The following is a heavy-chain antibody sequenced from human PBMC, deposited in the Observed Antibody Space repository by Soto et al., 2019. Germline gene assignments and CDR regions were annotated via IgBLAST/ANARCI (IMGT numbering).Heavy chain of an antibody. CDR3: ARDGETHRREAAAGISYFQH. CDR2: INPNSGGT. Sequence: ASVKVSCKASGYTFTGYYMHWVRQAPGQGLEWMGWINPNSGGTNYAQKFQGWVTMTRDTSISTAYMELSRLRSDDTAVYYRARDGETHRREAAAGISYFQHWGQGTLVTVSS. D-gene: IGHD6-13*01. V-gene: IGHV1-2*04. J-gene: IGHJ1*01. CDR1: GYTFTGYY.